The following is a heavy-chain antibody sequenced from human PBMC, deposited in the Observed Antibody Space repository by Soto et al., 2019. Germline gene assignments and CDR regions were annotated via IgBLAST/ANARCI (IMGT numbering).Heavy chain of an antibody. CDR2: ISSHGRDI. CDR3: ARGAALAGKLDL. CDR1: GFTFTSDS. J-gene: IGHJ4*02. V-gene: IGHV3-21*06. D-gene: IGHD6-19*01. Sequence: GGSLRLSCEAPGFTFTSDSMTWVRQAPGKGLEWVSSISSHGRDIFYADSVKGRFTISRDNAKDSLHLQMNSLTGEDSAVYYCARGAALAGKLDLWGQGTLVTSPQ.